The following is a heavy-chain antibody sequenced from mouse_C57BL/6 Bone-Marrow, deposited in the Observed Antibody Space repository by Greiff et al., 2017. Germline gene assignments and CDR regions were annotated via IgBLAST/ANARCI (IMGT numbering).Heavy chain of an antibody. V-gene: IGHV1-85*01. CDR2: IYPRDGST. J-gene: IGHJ1*03. Sequence: QVQLKESGPVLVKPGASVKLSCTASGYTFTSYDINWVKQRPGQGLEWIGWIYPRDGSTTYNEKFKGKATLTVDTSSSTAYMELHSLTSEDSAVYFCARGIYFDFWGTGTTVTVSS. CDR1: GYTFTSYD. CDR3: ARGIYFDF.